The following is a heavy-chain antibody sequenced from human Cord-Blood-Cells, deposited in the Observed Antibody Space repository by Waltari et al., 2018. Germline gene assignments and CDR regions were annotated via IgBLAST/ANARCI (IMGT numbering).Heavy chain of an antibody. CDR1: GGTFSSYA. J-gene: IGHJ6*02. V-gene: IGHV1-69*06. D-gene: IGHD3-10*01. CDR2: SSPSFGTA. CDR3: AREYGSGSYYYYYGMDV. Sequence: QVQLVQSGAEVKKPGSSVKVSCKASGGTFSSYAISWVRQAPGQGLEWMGGSSPSFGTANYAQKFQGRVTSTADKSTSTAYMELSSLRSEDTAVYYCAREYGSGSYYYYYGMDVWGQGTTVTVSS.